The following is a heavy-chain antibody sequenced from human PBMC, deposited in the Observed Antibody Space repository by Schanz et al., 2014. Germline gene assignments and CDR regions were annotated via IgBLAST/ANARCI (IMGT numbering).Heavy chain of an antibody. CDR3: ARVRRRIATPSTPSFRNYYYYAMDV. Sequence: VQLVESGGGLVQPGGSLRLSCAVSGFTVSSNHMSWVRQAPGKGLEWVSVIYSGIGAYYADSVKDRFTVSRDNSKNTLYLQMNSLRAEDTSVYFCARVRRRIATPSTPSFRNYYYYAMDVWGQGTTVTVSS. J-gene: IGHJ6*02. V-gene: IGHV3-66*01. CDR1: GFTVSSNH. D-gene: IGHD6-13*01. CDR2: IYSGIGA.